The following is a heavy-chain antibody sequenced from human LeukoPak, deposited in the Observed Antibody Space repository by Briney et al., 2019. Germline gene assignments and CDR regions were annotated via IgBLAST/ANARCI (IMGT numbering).Heavy chain of an antibody. CDR3: AARRVLRYFDWPPDY. CDR2: IVVCSGNT. D-gene: IGHD3-9*01. J-gene: IGHJ4*02. Sequence: SVKVSCKASGFTFTSSAMQWVRQARGQRLEWIGWIVVCSGNTNYAQKFQERVTITRDMSTSTAYMELSSLRSEDTAVYYCAARRVLRYFDWPPDYWGQGTLVTVSS. V-gene: IGHV1-58*02. CDR1: GFTFTSSA.